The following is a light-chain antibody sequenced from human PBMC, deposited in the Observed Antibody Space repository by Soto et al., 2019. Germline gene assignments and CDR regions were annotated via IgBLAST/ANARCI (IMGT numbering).Light chain of an antibody. Sequence: EMVMTQSPATLSVSPGERVTLSCRASESVHSNLAWYQQKPGQGPSLLIYYASTRVTGVPDRFSGSGSGTEFTLTISSLQSEDSGVYYCQHYSNWPPTFGPGTKVEIK. J-gene: IGKJ3*01. CDR2: YAS. V-gene: IGKV3-15*01. CDR3: QHYSNWPPT. CDR1: ESVHSN.